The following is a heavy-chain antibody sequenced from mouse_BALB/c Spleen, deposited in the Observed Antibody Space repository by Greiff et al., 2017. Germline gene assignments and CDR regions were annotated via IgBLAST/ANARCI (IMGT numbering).Heavy chain of an antibody. CDR2: ISYSGST. V-gene: IGHV3-2*02. CDR3: SRGYDGYSFAY. D-gene: IGHD2-3*01. Sequence: DVKLVESGPGLVKPSQSLSLTCTVTGYSITSDYAWNWIRQFPGNLLEWMGYISYSGSTSYNPSLKSRISITRDTSKNQFFLQLNSVTTEDTATYYCSRGYDGYSFAYWGQGTLVTVSA. CDR1: GYSITSDYA. J-gene: IGHJ3*01.